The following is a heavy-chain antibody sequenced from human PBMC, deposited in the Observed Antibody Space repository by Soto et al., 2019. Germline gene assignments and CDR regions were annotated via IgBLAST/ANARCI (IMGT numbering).Heavy chain of an antibody. D-gene: IGHD3-10*01. V-gene: IGHV1-69*13. J-gene: IGHJ6*02. Sequence: SVKVSCKASGGTFSSYAISWVRQAPGQGLEWMGGIIPIFGTANYAQKFQGRVTITADESTSTAYMELSSLRSEDTAVYYCARGVTYYYGSGSYYYYGMDVWGQGTTVTVSS. CDR3: ARGVTYYYGSGSYYYYGMDV. CDR2: IIPIFGTA. CDR1: GGTFSSYA.